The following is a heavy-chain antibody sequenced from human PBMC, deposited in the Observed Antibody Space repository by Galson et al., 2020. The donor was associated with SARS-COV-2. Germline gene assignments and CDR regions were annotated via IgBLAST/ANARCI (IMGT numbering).Heavy chain of an antibody. CDR1: GYSISTTNY. Sequence: SQTLSLTCAVSGYSISTTNYWGWVRQPPGKGLEWIGSIYPSGSTYYNPPLKSRVTISVDTSRNQFSLRLDSVTAADTALYYCARQGVNMIVLVTVPGWFFDLWGRGTPVTVSS. D-gene: IGHD3-22*01. CDR2: IYPSGST. J-gene: IGHJ2*01. V-gene: IGHV4-38-2*01. CDR3: ARQGVNMIVLVTVPGWFFDL.